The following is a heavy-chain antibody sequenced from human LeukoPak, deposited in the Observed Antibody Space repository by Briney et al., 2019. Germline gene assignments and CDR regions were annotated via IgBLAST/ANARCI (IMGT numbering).Heavy chain of an antibody. J-gene: IGHJ3*02. Sequence: ASVXVSCKASGGTFSSYAISWVRQAPGQGLEWMGGIIPIFGTANYAQKFQGRVTITADESTSTAYMELSSLRSEDTAVYYCARVICSGDSCYPPSAVDIWGQGTMVTVSS. V-gene: IGHV1-69*13. CDR3: ARVICSGDSCYPPSAVDI. CDR2: IIPIFGTA. D-gene: IGHD2-15*01. CDR1: GGTFSSYA.